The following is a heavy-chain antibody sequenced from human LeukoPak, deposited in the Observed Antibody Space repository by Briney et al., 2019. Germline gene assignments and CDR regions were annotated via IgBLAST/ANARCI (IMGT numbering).Heavy chain of an antibody. V-gene: IGHV3-53*01. CDR2: IYSGGST. CDR3: ARVMKGVRGVINFDH. J-gene: IGHJ4*02. Sequence: GGSLRLSCAASGFTVSSNYMSWVRQAPGKGLEWVSVIYSGGSTYYADSVKGRFTISRDNSKNTLYLQMNSLRAEDTAVYYCARVMKGVRGVINFDHWGQGTLVTVSS. D-gene: IGHD3-10*02. CDR1: GFTVSSNY.